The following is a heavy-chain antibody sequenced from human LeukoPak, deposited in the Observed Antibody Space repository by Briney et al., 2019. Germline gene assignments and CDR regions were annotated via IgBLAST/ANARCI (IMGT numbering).Heavy chain of an antibody. CDR2: INSDGSST. CDR1: GFPLSSYA. Sequence: GGSLRLSCAASGFPLSSYAMSWVRQVPGKGLVWVSRINSDGSSTSYADSVKGRFTISRDNAKNTLYLQMNSLRAEDTAVYYCARLYYYDSSGYRQYYFDYWGQRTLVTVSS. CDR3: ARLYYYDSSGYRQYYFDY. D-gene: IGHD3-22*01. V-gene: IGHV3-74*01. J-gene: IGHJ4*02.